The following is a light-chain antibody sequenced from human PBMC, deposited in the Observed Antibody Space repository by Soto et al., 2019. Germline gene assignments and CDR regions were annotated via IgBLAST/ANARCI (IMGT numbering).Light chain of an antibody. CDR2: DTS. CDR1: QSINNW. J-gene: IGKJ4*01. CDR3: QQYNFYST. V-gene: IGKV1-5*01. Sequence: QSPSTLSASVGDRVTITCRASQSINNWLAWYQQKPGKAPKVLIYDTSTLESGVPSRFSASGSGTEFTLTISSLQPDDFATYYCQQYNFYSTFGGGTKVDIK.